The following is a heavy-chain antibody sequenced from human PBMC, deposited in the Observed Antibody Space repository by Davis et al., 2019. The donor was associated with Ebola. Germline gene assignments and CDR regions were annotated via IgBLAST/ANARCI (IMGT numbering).Heavy chain of an antibody. CDR2: INHSGST. D-gene: IGHD6-6*01. J-gene: IGHJ4*02. Sequence: GSLRLSCAASGFTFSSYAMSWVRQAPGKGLEWIGEINHSGSTNYNPSLKSRVTISVDTSKNQFSLKLSSVTAADTAVYYCARGPIMLVPGLDYWGQGTLVTVSS. CDR1: GFTFSSYA. V-gene: IGHV4-34*01. CDR3: ARGPIMLVPGLDY.